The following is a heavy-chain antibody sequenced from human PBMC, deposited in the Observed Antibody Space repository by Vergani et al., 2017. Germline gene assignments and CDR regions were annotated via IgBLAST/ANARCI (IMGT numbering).Heavy chain of an antibody. D-gene: IGHD2-21*02. CDR1: GGTFSSYA. Sequence: QVQLVQSGAEVKKPGSSVKVSCKASGGTFSSYAISWVRQAPGQGLEWMGGIIPIFGTANYAQKFQGRVTITADKSTSTAYMELSSLRSEDTAVYYCARGGPYCGGDCYYPLDYWGQGTLVTVSS. V-gene: IGHV1-69*06. CDR3: ARGGPYCGGDCYYPLDY. J-gene: IGHJ4*02. CDR2: IIPIFGTA.